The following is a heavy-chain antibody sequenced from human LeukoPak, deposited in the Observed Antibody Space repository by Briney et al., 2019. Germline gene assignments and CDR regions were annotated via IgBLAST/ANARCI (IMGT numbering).Heavy chain of an antibody. Sequence: GGSLRLSCAASGFTFSSYEMNWVRQAPGKGLEWVSYISSSSSYIYYADSVKGRFTISRDNAKNSLYLQMNSLRAEDTAVYCCARGIDTAMVMDYWGQGTLVTVSS. CDR1: GFTFSSYE. CDR2: ISSSSSYI. D-gene: IGHD5-18*01. CDR3: ARGIDTAMVMDY. J-gene: IGHJ4*02. V-gene: IGHV3-21*05.